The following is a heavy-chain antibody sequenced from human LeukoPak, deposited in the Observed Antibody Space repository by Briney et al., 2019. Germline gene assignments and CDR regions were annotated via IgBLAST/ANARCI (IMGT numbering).Heavy chain of an antibody. D-gene: IGHD2-15*01. J-gene: IGHJ5*02. CDR1: GGSISSSSYY. Sequence: PSETLSLTCTGSGGSISSSSYYWGWIRQPPGKGLEWMGSIYYSGSTYYNPSLKSRVTISVDTSKNQFSLKLSSVTAADTAVYYCARTPPAKGDCSGGSCYWFDPWGQGTLVTVSS. CDR3: ARTPPAKGDCSGGSCYWFDP. CDR2: IYYSGST. V-gene: IGHV4-39*01.